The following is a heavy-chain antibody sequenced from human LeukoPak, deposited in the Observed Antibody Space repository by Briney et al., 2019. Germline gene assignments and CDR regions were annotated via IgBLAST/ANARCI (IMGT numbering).Heavy chain of an antibody. D-gene: IGHD3-10*01. CDR1: VFTFCTYA. CDR3: AKEGPMVRDFDY. V-gene: IGHV3-23*01. J-gene: IGHJ4*02. CDR2: ISGSGGST. Sequence: VGSLRLSCAASVFTFCTYATSSVRHASREGLEWFSAISGSGGSTYYADSVKGRFTISRDNSKNTLYLQMNSLRAEDTAAYYCAKEGPMVRDFDYWGQGTLVTVSS.